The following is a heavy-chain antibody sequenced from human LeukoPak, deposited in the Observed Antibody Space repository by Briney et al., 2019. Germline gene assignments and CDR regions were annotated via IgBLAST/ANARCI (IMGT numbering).Heavy chain of an antibody. D-gene: IGHD3/OR15-3a*01. Sequence: SETLSLTCTVSGGSISSYYWSWIRQPPGKGLEWLGFLHDSGSTTYNPSLKSRVTISGDTSKNQFSLKLTSVTAADTSVYYCARQTGSGLFILPGGQGTLVTVSS. J-gene: IGHJ4*02. CDR1: GGSISSYY. CDR2: LHDSGST. CDR3: ARQTGSGLFILP. V-gene: IGHV4-59*08.